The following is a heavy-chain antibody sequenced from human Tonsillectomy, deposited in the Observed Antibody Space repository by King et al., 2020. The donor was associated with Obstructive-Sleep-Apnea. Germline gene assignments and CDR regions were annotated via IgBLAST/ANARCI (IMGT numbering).Heavy chain of an antibody. D-gene: IGHD6-13*01. Sequence: VQLVESGGGVVQPGGSLRLSCAASGFTFRSYGMNWVRQAPGKGLEWVAFMKHDEGEKNYADSGRGRFTISRDNSKNTLFLQMSGLRAEDTAVYYCAKDYSSWYNYYAMDVWGQGTTVIVSS. J-gene: IGHJ6*02. CDR3: AKDYSSWYNYYAMDV. CDR1: GFTFRSYG. V-gene: IGHV3-30*02. CDR2: MKHDEGEK.